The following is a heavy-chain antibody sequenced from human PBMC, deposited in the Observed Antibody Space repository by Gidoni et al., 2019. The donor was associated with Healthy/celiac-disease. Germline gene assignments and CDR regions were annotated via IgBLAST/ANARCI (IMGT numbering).Heavy chain of an antibody. CDR1: GGSFSGYY. CDR3: ARASPHFDY. J-gene: IGHJ4*02. Sequence: VQLQQWGAGLLKPSETLSLTCAVYGGSFSGYYWSWIRQPPRKGLEWIGEINHSGSTNYNPSLKSRVTISVDTSKNQFSLKLSSVTAADTAVYYCARASPHFDYWGQGTLVTVSS. CDR2: INHSGST. V-gene: IGHV4-34*01.